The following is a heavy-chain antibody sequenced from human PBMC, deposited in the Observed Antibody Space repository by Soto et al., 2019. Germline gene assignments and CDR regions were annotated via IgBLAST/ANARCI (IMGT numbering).Heavy chain of an antibody. CDR2: ISYDGSNK. CDR1: GFTFSSYA. V-gene: IGHV3-30-3*01. CDR3: ARVVGDSSWPYYGMDV. D-gene: IGHD6-13*01. J-gene: IGHJ6*02. Sequence: HPGGSLRLSCAASGFTFSSYAMHWVRQAPGKGLEWVAVISYDGSNKYYADSVKGRFTISRDNSKNTLYLQMNSLRAEDTAVYYCARVVGDSSWPYYGMDVWGQGTTVTVSS.